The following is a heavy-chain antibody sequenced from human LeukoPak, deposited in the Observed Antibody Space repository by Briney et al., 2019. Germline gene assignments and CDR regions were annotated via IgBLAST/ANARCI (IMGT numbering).Heavy chain of an antibody. Sequence: PGGSLRLSCVTSGFTFDNYAMTWVRQAPGKGLEWVSSIYGNGYSIYYADSVRGRFTLSRDNSRNTLYLEMKNLGAEDTAVYYCARGPDAPEGAPFFYHYMDVWGKGTTVSVS. CDR3: ARGPDAPEGAPFFYHYMDV. D-gene: IGHD2/OR15-2a*01. CDR2: IYGNGYSI. CDR1: GFTFDNYA. V-gene: IGHV3-23*05. J-gene: IGHJ6*03.